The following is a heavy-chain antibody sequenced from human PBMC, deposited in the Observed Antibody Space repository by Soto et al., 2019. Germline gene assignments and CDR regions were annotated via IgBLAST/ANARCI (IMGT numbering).Heavy chain of an antibody. J-gene: IGHJ6*02. D-gene: IGHD2-21*02. CDR3: ARRRVTAIQGMDV. V-gene: IGHV1-46*01. CDR2: INPSGGNT. Sequence: ASVKVSCKASGYTFTSYGISWVRQAPGQGLEWMGIINPSGGNTSYAQKFQGRVTMTRDTSTSTVYMELSSLGSEDTAVYYCARRRVTAIQGMDVWGQGTTVTVSS. CDR1: GYTFTSYG.